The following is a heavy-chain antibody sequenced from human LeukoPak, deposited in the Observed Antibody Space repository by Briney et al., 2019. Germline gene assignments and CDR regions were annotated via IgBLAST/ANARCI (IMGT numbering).Heavy chain of an antibody. Sequence: GGSLRLSCAASGFTFSNYWMHWVRQAPGEGLVWVSRISSDGSSTTYADSVKGRFTISRDNAKNTLYLQMNSLRAEDTAIYYCGRGFALVPAGIPDYWGQGILVSVSS. CDR1: GFTFSNYW. V-gene: IGHV3-74*01. CDR3: GRGFALVPAGIPDY. D-gene: IGHD2-2*01. CDR2: ISSDGSST. J-gene: IGHJ4*02.